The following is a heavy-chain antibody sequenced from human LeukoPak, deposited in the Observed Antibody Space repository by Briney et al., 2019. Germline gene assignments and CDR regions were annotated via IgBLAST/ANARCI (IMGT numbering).Heavy chain of an antibody. Sequence: GGALRLSCAASGFTYSSYGMHWVRQAPGKGLEWVAVISYDGSNKYYADSVKGRFTISRDNSKNTLYLQMNSLRAEDTAVYYCAKVGRYPGTPDYWGQGTLVTVSS. D-gene: IGHD3-9*01. CDR3: AKVGRYPGTPDY. V-gene: IGHV3-30*18. CDR2: ISYDGSNK. J-gene: IGHJ4*02. CDR1: GFTYSSYG.